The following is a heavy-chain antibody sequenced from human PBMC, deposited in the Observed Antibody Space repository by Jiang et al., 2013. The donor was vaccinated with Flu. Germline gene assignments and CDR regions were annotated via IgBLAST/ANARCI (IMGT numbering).Heavy chain of an antibody. J-gene: IGHJ4*02. Sequence: VQLLESGGGVVQPGRSLRLSCAASGFTFSSYAMHWVRQAPGKGLEWVAVISYDGSNKYYADSVKGRFTISRDNSKNTLYLQMNSLRAEDTAVYYCARGPGDYYDSSGPYAPDLFDYWGQGNPGHRLL. CDR3: ARGPGDYYDSSGPYAPDLFDY. D-gene: IGHD3-22*01. V-gene: IGHV3-30-3*01. CDR1: GFTFSSYA. CDR2: ISYDGSNK.